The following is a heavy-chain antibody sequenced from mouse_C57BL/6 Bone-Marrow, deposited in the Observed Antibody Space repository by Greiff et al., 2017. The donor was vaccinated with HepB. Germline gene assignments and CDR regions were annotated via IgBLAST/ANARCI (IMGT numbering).Heavy chain of an antibody. D-gene: IGHD1-1*01. CDR1: GYTFTSYW. CDR2: IDPSDSYT. J-gene: IGHJ1*03. CDR3: ARLGYGSSRWYFDV. V-gene: IGHV1-50*01. Sequence: VQLQQPGAELVKPGASVKLSCKASGYTFTSYWMQWVKQRPGQGLEWIGEIDPSDSYTNYNQKFKGKATLTVDTSSSTAYMQLSSLTSEDSAVYYCARLGYGSSRWYFDVWGTGTTVTVSS.